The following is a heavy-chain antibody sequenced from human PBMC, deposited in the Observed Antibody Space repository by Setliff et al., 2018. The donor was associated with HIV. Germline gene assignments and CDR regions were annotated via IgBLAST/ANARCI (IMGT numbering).Heavy chain of an antibody. V-gene: IGHV3-23*01. J-gene: IGHJ4*02. Sequence: GGSLRLSCAASGFTFSNYVMTWVRQAPGKGLEWVSSVTGNGARTFYADSVKGRFTISRDTSKNTMYLQMSSLRAEDTAVYYCAKTYYYDSSGYYYFDSWGQGTLVTVSS. CDR2: VTGNGART. CDR3: AKTYYYDSSGYYYFDS. CDR1: GFTFSNYV. D-gene: IGHD3-22*01.